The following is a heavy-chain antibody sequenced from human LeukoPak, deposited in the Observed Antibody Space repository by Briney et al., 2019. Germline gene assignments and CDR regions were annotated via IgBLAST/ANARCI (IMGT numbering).Heavy chain of an antibody. V-gene: IGHV4-38-2*02. CDR2: IYYSGNT. Sequence: SETLSLTCTVSGYSISSGYYWGWIRQPPGKGLEWIGSIYYSGNTDYNPSLKSRVTISVETSRNQFSLKLSSVTAADTAVYYCARGLWFGDENPPYFDYWGQGILVTVSS. CDR1: GYSISSGYY. J-gene: IGHJ4*02. D-gene: IGHD3-10*01. CDR3: ARGLWFGDENPPYFDY.